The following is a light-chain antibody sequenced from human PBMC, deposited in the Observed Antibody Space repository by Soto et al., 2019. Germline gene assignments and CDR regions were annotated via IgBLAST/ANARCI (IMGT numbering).Light chain of an antibody. CDR3: QPSYNSPYT. CDR2: AAT. V-gene: IGKV1-39*01. J-gene: IGKJ2*01. CDR1: QSINNY. Sequence: DIQMTQSPSSLSASLGDRVTITCRASQSINNYLNWYQQEEGKAPKLLIYAATSLQSGVPSRFSGSGSGTEFTLTISSLQPGDFASYYCQPSYNSPYTFGLGTKVDIK.